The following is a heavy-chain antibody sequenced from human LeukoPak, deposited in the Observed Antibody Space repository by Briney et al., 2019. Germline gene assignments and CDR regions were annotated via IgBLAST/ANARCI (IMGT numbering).Heavy chain of an antibody. CDR3: AKDQGRVGYNWAY. CDR1: GFTFTTYW. V-gene: IGHV3-30*02. Sequence: GGSLRLSCAASGFTFTTYWMGWVRQAPGKGPEWVAFIRYDGSNKYYADSVKGRFTISRDNSKNTLYLQMNSLRAEDTAVYYCAKDQGRVGYNWAYWGQGTLVTVSS. CDR2: IRYDGSNK. D-gene: IGHD5-24*01. J-gene: IGHJ4*02.